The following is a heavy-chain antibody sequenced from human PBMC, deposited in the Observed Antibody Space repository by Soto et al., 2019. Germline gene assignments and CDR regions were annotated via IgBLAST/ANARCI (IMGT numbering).Heavy chain of an antibody. CDR3: AREGMTTVTTGYYGMDV. CDR1: GGSMSSYY. Sequence: PSETLSLTCTVSGGSMSSYYWSWIRQPPGKGLEWIGYIYYSGSPNYNPSLKSRVTISVDTSKNQFSLKLSSMTAADTAVYYCAREGMTTVTTGYYGMDVWGQGTTVTVSS. V-gene: IGHV4-59*01. CDR2: IYYSGSP. J-gene: IGHJ6*02. D-gene: IGHD4-4*01.